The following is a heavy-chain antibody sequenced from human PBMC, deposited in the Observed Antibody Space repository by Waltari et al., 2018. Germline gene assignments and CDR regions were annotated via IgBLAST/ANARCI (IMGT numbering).Heavy chain of an antibody. D-gene: IGHD2-15*01. CDR2: VKGGGGT. Sequence: FWGWVRPSPGKGLEWIGQVKGGGGTNYSPSFASRVIMSLDTSINHFSLNMHSATAVDTAVYYCARDRGGGLYLDSWGRGILVSVSP. CDR3: ARDRGGGLYLDS. CDR1: F. J-gene: IGHJ4*02. V-gene: IGHV4-4*02.